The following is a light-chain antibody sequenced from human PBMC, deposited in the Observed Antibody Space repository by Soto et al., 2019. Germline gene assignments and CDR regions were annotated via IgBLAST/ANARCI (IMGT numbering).Light chain of an antibody. CDR2: GAS. V-gene: IGKV3-15*01. Sequence: EIVMTQSPATLSVSPGERATLSCRASQSVSSNLAWYQQKPGQAPRLLIYGASTRATGIPARFSGSGSGTEFTLTISSLQSEEFAVYYCQQDNNWPLTFGGGTKVDI. J-gene: IGKJ4*01. CDR3: QQDNNWPLT. CDR1: QSVSSN.